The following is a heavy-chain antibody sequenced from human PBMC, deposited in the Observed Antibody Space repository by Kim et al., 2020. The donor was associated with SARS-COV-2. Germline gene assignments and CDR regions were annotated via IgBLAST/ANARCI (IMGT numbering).Heavy chain of an antibody. Sequence: GGSLRLSCAASGFTFDDYGMSWVRQAPGKGLEWVSGINWNGGSTGYADSVKGRFTISRDNAKNSLYLQMNSLRAEDTALYYCARVSQWLVSDWYFDLWGHGNLVTVSS. CDR3: ARVSQWLVSDWYFDL. D-gene: IGHD6-19*01. CDR2: INWNGGST. CDR1: GFTFDDYG. J-gene: IGHJ2*01. V-gene: IGHV3-20*04.